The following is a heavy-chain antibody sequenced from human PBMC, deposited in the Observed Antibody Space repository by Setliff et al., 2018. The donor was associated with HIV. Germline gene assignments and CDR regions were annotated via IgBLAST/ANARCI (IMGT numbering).Heavy chain of an antibody. J-gene: IGHJ5*02. V-gene: IGHV4-59*01. CDR2: ISDSGTT. CDR3: ARGGTSSNWFRA. D-gene: IGHD2-2*01. CDR1: GYSISPYY. Sequence: LSLTCTVSGYSISPYYWSWIRQPPGKGLEWIAWISDSGTTNYNPSLKSRVTLSVDTSKNQFSLSLTSVTGADTAVYYCARGGTSSNWFRAWGQGTLVTVSS.